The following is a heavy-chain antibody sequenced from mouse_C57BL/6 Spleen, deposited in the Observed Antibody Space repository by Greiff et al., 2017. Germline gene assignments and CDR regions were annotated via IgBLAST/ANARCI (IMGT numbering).Heavy chain of an antibody. CDR2: IDPNSGGT. Sequence: QVQLQQSGAELVKPGASVKLSCKASGYTFTSYWMHWVKQRPGRGLEWIGRIDPNSGGTKYNEKFKSKATLTVDKPSSTAFMQLSSLTSEDSSVYYCAMEDLYDGCYGAMYYWGQRTSVTVSS. D-gene: IGHD2-3*01. V-gene: IGHV1-72*01. J-gene: IGHJ4*01. CDR3: AMEDLYDGCYGAMYY. CDR1: GYTFTSYW.